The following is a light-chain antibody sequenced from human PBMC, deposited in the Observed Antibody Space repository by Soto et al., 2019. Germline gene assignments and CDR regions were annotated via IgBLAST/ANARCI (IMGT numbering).Light chain of an antibody. J-gene: IGKJ5*01. V-gene: IGKV2-28*01. CDR3: MQALQTSIT. CDR2: LGS. Sequence: DIVMTQSPLSLPVTPGEPASISCRSSQSLLHSNGYNYLDWYLQKPGQSPQLLIYLGSNRSSGVPDRFSGSGSGTDFTLKISRVEAEDVGVYYCMQALQTSITFGQGTRLDIX. CDR1: QSLLHSNGYNY.